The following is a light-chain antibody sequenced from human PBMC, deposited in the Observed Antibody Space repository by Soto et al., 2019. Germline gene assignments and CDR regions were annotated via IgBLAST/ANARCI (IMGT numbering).Light chain of an antibody. Sequence: QSALTQPASVSGSPGQSITISCTGTGSDIGAYNYVSWYQQHPGKAPKLIIYGVTHRPSGVSTRFSASKSAYTASLTISGLQAEDEADYYCSSFTTSYFYVFGPGIKVTVL. CDR3: SSFTTSYFYV. CDR1: GSDIGAYNY. J-gene: IGLJ1*01. V-gene: IGLV2-14*01. CDR2: GVT.